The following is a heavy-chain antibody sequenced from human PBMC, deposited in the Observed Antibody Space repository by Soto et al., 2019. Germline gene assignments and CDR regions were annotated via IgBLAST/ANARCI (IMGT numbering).Heavy chain of an antibody. CDR3: ARGRYCLTGRCFPNWFDS. D-gene: IGHD2-15*01. CDR2: IYKSTTT. Sequence: KPSETLSLTCSVSGDSISTVDYFWAWIRQPPGQALEYIGYIYKSTTTYYNPSFESRVAISLDTSKSRFSLNVTSVTAADTAVYFCARGRYCLTGRCFPNWFDSWGKGPLVTVSS. J-gene: IGHJ5*01. CDR1: GDSISTVDYF. V-gene: IGHV4-30-4*01.